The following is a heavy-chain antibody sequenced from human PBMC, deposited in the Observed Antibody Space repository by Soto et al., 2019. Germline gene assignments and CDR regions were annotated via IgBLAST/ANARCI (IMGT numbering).Heavy chain of an antibody. Sequence: QVQLVESGGGVVQPGRSLRLSCAASGFTFSHYGIHWVRQAPGKGLEWLAVISYDGSNKHYADSVKGRFTVSRDNSKNTLYLQRNSLRAADTAVYFCARYSGKYQGPIDYWGQGTLVTVSS. V-gene: IGHV3-30*03. CDR3: ARYSGKYQGPIDY. J-gene: IGHJ4*02. D-gene: IGHD1-26*01. CDR1: GFTFSHYG. CDR2: ISYDGSNK.